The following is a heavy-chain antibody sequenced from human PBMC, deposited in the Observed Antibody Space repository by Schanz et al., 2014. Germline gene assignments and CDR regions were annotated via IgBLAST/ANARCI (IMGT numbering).Heavy chain of an antibody. CDR2: IIPILGIT. J-gene: IGHJ3*02. CDR1: GYSFTTYG. D-gene: IGHD6-19*01. CDR3: ARGLGDERWLDLNEAFDI. V-gene: IGHV1-69*04. Sequence: QVQLVQSGGEVKKPGASVKVSCKASGYSFTTYGLNWVRQAPGQGLEWMGRIIPILGITNVAQTFQDSVTITADKSTSTAYMELSSLRSEDTAVYYCARGLGDERWLDLNEAFDIWGQGTIVTVSS.